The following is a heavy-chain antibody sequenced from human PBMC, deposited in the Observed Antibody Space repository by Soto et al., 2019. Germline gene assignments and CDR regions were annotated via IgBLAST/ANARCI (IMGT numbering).Heavy chain of an antibody. CDR2: IYYSGST. J-gene: IGHJ3*02. CDR1: GGSISSYY. Sequence: QVQLQESGPGLVKPSETLSLTCTVSGGSISSYYWSWIRQPPGKGLEWIGYIYYSGSTNYNPSLKSRVTISVDTSKNQFSLKLSSVTAADTAVYYSARRYSSAFDIWGQGTMVTVSS. D-gene: IGHD6-13*01. V-gene: IGHV4-59*08. CDR3: ARRYSSAFDI.